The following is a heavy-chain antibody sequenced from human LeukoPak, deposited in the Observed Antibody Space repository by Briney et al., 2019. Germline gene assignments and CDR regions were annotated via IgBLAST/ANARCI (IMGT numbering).Heavy chain of an antibody. V-gene: IGHV3-23*01. D-gene: IGHD3-22*01. Sequence: GSLRLSCAASGFTFSSYAMSWVRQAPGKGLEWVSAISGSGGSTYYADSVKGRFTISRDNSKNTLYLQMNSLRAEDTAVYYCARGLDHYDTSDYPILRHWGQGTLVTVSS. CDR2: ISGSGGST. J-gene: IGHJ4*02. CDR1: GFTFSSYA. CDR3: ARGLDHYDTSDYPILRH.